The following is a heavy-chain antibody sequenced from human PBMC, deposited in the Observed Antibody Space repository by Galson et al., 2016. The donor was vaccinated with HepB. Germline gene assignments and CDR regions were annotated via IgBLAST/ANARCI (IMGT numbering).Heavy chain of an antibody. D-gene: IGHD6-6*01. V-gene: IGHV6-1*01. CDR1: GDSVSSNSAT. CDR2: TYYRSKWYN. Sequence: CAISGDSVSSNSATWNWIRQSPSRRLEWLGRTYYRSKWYNDYAVSVKSRVTINPDTSTNQFSLHLNSVTPEDTAVYYCARQYSSPSFDYGMDVWGQGTTVTVSS. CDR3: ARQYSSPSFDYGMDV. J-gene: IGHJ6*02.